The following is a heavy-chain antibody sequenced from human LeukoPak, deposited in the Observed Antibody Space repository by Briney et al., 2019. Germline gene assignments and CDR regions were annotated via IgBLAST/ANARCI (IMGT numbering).Heavy chain of an antibody. CDR3: ARQDMTTVTTLDY. Sequence: PSETLSLTCTVSGGSISSSSYYWGWIRQPPGKGLEWIGSIYYSASTYYNPSLKSRVTISVDTSKNQFSLKLSSVTAADTAVYYCARQDMTTVTTLDYWGQGTLVTVSS. V-gene: IGHV4-39*01. CDR2: IYYSAST. D-gene: IGHD4-17*01. CDR1: GGSISSSSYY. J-gene: IGHJ4*02.